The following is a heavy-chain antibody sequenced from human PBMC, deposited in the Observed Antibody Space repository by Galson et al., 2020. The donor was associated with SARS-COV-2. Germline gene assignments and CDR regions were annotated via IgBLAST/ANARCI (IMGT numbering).Heavy chain of an antibody. Sequence: DSISSDDFYWSWIRQTPGTGLEWIGDIHSSGNTYYNPSLMSRGTISVDTSKNQFSLRLSSVTAADTAVYFCARTSSTATREYYFDYWGRGTLVSVSS. CDR2: IHSSGNT. CDR1: DSISSDDFY. CDR3: ARTSSTATREYYFDY. V-gene: IGHV4-30-4*01. D-gene: IGHD4-17*01. J-gene: IGHJ4*02.